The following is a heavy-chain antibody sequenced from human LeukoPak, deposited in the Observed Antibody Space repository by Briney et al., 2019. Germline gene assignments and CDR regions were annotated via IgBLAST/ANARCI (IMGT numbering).Heavy chain of an antibody. Sequence: PSETLSLTCTVSGGSISSYYWSWLRQPPGKGLEWIGYIYYSGSTNYNPSLKSRVTISVDTSKNQFSLKLSSVTAADTAVYYCARDLRDWYFDLWGRGTLVTVSS. CDR2: IYYSGST. CDR3: ARDLRDWYFDL. J-gene: IGHJ2*01. CDR1: GGSISSYY. V-gene: IGHV4-59*01.